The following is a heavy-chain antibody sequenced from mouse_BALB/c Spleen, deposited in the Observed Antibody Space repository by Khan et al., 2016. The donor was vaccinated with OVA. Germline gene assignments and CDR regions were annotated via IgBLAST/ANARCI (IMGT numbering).Heavy chain of an antibody. J-gene: IGHJ3*01. CDR3: ARDGAYYGYSWFAY. CDR2: IIPNNGGT. V-gene: IGHV1-22*01. Sequence: IQLVQSGPELVKPGASVKISCRTSGYTFTEYTMHWVKQSPGKSLEWIGGIIPNNGGTKYNQKFKGKATFPINKSSSTSYLELRVLTYENSAVYYCARDGAYYGYSWFAYWGQGTLVTVSA. D-gene: IGHD2-14*01. CDR1: GYTFTEYT.